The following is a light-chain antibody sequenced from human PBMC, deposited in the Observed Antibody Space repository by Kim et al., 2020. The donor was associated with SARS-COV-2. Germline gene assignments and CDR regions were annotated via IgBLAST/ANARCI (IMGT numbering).Light chain of an antibody. CDR3: LLSYSGAPYV. J-gene: IGLJ1*01. CDR2: DTS. CDR1: TGAVTSGHY. V-gene: IGLV7-46*01. Sequence: QAVVTQEPSLNVSPGGTVTLTCGSSTGAVTSGHYPYWFQQKPGQAPRTLIYDTSNKHSWTPARFSGSLLGGKAALTLSGAQPEDEAEYYCLLSYSGAPYVFGTGTKVTVL.